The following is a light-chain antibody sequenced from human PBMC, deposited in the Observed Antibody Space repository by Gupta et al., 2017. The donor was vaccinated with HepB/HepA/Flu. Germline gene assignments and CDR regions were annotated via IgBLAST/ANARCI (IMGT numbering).Light chain of an antibody. CDR3: QQAHTFPWT. V-gene: IGKV1-12*01. CDR1: QGISNW. Sequence: DIQMTQSPSSVSASVGDRVTITCRASQGISNWLAWYQQKPGKAPKLLIYATSNLQSGVPSRFSGSGSGTDFTLIISSLQPEDFATYYCQQAHTFPWTFGQGTKVEIK. CDR2: ATS. J-gene: IGKJ1*01.